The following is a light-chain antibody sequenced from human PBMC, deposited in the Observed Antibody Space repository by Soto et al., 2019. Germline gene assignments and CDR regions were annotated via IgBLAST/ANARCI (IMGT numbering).Light chain of an antibody. V-gene: IGKV3D-20*02. Sequence: IVLTQSPGTLSLSPGERATLCCRAGQTVLNNYLTWYQQKPGQAPRRLIFGASIRATGIPDRFSGSGSGTDFTLTISSLEPEDFAVYYCQQRSNWPLTFGGGTKVDIK. J-gene: IGKJ4*01. CDR3: QQRSNWPLT. CDR2: GAS. CDR1: QTVLNNY.